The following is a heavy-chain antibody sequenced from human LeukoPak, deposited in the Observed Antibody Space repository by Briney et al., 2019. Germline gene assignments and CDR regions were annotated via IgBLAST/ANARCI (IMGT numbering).Heavy chain of an antibody. CDR2: INSDGSST. J-gene: IGHJ4*02. V-gene: IGHV3-74*01. D-gene: IGHD2-21*01. CDR1: GFTFSSYW. Sequence: GGSLRLSCAASGFTFSSYWMHWVRQAPGKGLVWVSRINSDGSSTSYADSVKGRFTISRDNAKNTLYLQMNSLRAEDTAVYYCAKHMILNQFDYWGQGTLVTVSS. CDR3: AKHMILNQFDY.